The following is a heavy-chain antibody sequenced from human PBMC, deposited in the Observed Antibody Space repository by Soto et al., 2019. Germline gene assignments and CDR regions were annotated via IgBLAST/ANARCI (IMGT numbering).Heavy chain of an antibody. Sequence: QLHLVQSGAVVKKPGASVTVSCSASGYPVTAYDMHWVRQAPGRGLEWMGGINPATGAAKYTQTFQGRVTMTRDTPTSTVFKELSGLTTEDTAVFYCARGGGVGVAGSAAFDMWGQGTLVTVSS. CDR2: INPATGAA. D-gene: IGHD3-3*01. CDR1: GYPVTAYD. J-gene: IGHJ3*02. CDR3: ARGGGVGVAGSAAFDM. V-gene: IGHV1-2*02.